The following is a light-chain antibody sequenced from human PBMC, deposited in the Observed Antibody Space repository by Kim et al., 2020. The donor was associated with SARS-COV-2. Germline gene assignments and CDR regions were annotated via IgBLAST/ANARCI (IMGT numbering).Light chain of an antibody. CDR3: QHYSRFPYT. CDR2: LAS. Sequence: SASVGDRVTITFQASENIGTWLAWYQHKPGRAPSLLIYLASTLESGVPSRFSGTGSGTEFSLSITSLQPDDFATYYCQHYSRFPYTFGQGTKLEI. V-gene: IGKV1-5*03. CDR1: ENIGTW. J-gene: IGKJ2*01.